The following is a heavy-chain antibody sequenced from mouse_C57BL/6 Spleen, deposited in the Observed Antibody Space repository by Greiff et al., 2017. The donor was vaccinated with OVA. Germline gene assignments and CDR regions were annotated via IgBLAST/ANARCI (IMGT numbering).Heavy chain of an antibody. D-gene: IGHD2-1*01. V-gene: IGHV1-18*01. CDR1: GYTFTDYN. CDR2: INPNNGGT. Sequence: EVKLMESGPELVKPGASVKIPCKASGYTFTDYNMDWVKQSHGKSLEWIGDINPNNGGTIYNQKFKGKATLTVDKSSSTAYMELRSLTSEDTAVYYCARAIGNPIYYAMDYWGQGTSVTVSS. CDR3: ARAIGNPIYYAMDY. J-gene: IGHJ4*01.